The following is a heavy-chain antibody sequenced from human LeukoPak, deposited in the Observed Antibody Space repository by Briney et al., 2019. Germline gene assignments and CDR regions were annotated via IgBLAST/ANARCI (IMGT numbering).Heavy chain of an antibody. CDR1: GFIFNDYW. CDR2: INTDGSST. Sequence: GGSLRLSCAASGFIFNDYWMHWVRHVPGRGLLWVARINTDGSSTDYADSVKGRFTISRDNARSTLYLQMDSLRADDTAIYYCARRTVTGTYDFWGQGTLVTVSS. V-gene: IGHV3-74*01. J-gene: IGHJ4*02. D-gene: IGHD1-1*01. CDR3: ARRTVTGTYDF.